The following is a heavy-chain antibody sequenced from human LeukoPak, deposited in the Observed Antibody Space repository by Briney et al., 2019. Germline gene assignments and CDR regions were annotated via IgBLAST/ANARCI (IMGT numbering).Heavy chain of an antibody. D-gene: IGHD1-26*01. CDR2: ISGSGSDI. CDR1: GFTFSFYS. Sequence: GGSLRLSCAGSGFTFSFYSLNWVRQARGRGLEWVSFISGSGSDIFYADSVKGRFTISRDNAKNSVSLQMDSLRGDDTAVYYCARDIGGSYSAIDYWGQGTLVTVSS. CDR3: ARDIGGSYSAIDY. J-gene: IGHJ4*02. V-gene: IGHV3-21*05.